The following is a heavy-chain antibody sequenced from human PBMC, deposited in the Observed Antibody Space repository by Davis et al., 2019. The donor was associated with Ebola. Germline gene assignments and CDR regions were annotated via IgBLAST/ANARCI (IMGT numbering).Heavy chain of an antibody. CDR3: AREMTGYSSSWLFDP. CDR1: GGTFSRYA. V-gene: IGHV1-69*06. J-gene: IGHJ5*02. Sequence: SVKVSCKASGGTFSRYAISWVRQAPGQGLEWMGGIIPIFGTANYAQKFQGRVTITADKSTSTAYMELSSLRSEDTAVYYCAREMTGYSSSWLFDPWGQGTLVTVSS. CDR2: IIPIFGTA. D-gene: IGHD6-13*01.